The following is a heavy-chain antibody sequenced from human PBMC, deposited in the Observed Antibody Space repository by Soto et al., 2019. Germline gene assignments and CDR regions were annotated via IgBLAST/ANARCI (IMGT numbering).Heavy chain of an antibody. J-gene: IGHJ4*02. CDR1: GFTFSSYG. CDR2: ISYDGSNK. D-gene: IGHD6-6*01. CDR3: AKDSSSDYFDY. Sequence: VGSLRLSCAASGFTFSSYGMHWVCQAPGKGLEWVAVISYDGSNKYYADSVKGRFTISRDNSKNTLYLQMNSLRAEDTAVYYCAKDSSSDYFDYWGQGTLVTVSS. V-gene: IGHV3-30*18.